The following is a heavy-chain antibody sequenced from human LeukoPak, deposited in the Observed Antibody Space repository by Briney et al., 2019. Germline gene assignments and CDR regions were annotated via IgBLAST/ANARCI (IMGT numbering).Heavy chain of an antibody. CDR1: GGSISSYY. V-gene: IGHV4-59*01. CDR3: ARALSGDYFDY. J-gene: IGHJ4*02. D-gene: IGHD3-10*01. Sequence: SETLSLTCTVSGGSISSYYWSWIRQPPGKGLEWIGYIYYSGSTNYNPSLKSRVTISVDTSKNQFSLKLSSVTAADTAVYYRARALSGDYFDYWGQGTLVTVSS. CDR2: IYYSGST.